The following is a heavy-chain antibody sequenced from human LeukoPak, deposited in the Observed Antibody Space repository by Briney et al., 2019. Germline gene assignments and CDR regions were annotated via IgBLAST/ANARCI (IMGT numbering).Heavy chain of an antibody. CDR1: GFAFTNYG. V-gene: IGHV3-74*01. CDR2: INHDGSLR. D-gene: IGHD5/OR15-5a*01. CDR3: PRDVFSLGDY. J-gene: IGHJ4*02. Sequence: GGSLRLSCAASGFAFTNYGMHWVRQAAGKGLVWVSHINHDGSLRNYADSVQGRITLSRGIAKDTLYLHMNSLAADDTATYYCPRDVFSLGDYWGQGTLVTVSS.